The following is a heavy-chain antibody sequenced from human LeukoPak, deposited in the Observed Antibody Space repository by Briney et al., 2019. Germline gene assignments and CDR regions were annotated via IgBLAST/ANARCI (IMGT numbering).Heavy chain of an antibody. V-gene: IGHV1-46*01. Sequence: ASVKVSCKASGYSFTNYDINWVRQAPGQGLEWMGIINPSGGSTSYAQKFQGRVTMTRDMSTSTVYMELSSLRSEDTAVYYCARDLNGSYKFDYWGQGTLVTVSS. J-gene: IGHJ4*02. CDR1: GYSFTNYD. CDR2: INPSGGST. D-gene: IGHD1-26*01. CDR3: ARDLNGSYKFDY.